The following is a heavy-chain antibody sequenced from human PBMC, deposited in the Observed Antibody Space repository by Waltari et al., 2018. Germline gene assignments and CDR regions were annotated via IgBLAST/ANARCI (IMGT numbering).Heavy chain of an antibody. J-gene: IGHJ4*02. Sequence: QVQLMESRPGVVKPSGTRCRPCAAAAGSSSSFNWWGWVRQPPGKGLEWIGEIYHSGSTNYHPSLKSRVTISVDKSKNQFSLKLSSVTAADTAVYSCASSGYETSGANFDYWGQGTLVTVSS. D-gene: IGHD5-12*01. CDR2: IYHSGST. CDR1: AGSSSSFNW. CDR3: ASSGYETSGANFDY. V-gene: IGHV4-4*02.